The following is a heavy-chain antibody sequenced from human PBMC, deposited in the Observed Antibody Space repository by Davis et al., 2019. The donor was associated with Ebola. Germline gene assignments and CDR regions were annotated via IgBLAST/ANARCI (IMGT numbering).Heavy chain of an antibody. J-gene: IGHJ4*02. CDR1: GFTFSSYA. CDR3: AKGLDTAMVTPLY. D-gene: IGHD5-18*01. V-gene: IGHV3-30-3*01. CDR2: ISYDGSNK. Sequence: PGGSLRLSCAASGFTFSSYAMHWVRQAPGKGLEWVAVISYDGSNKYYADSVKGRFTISRDNSKNTLCLQMNSLRAEDTAVYYCAKGLDTAMVTPLYWGQGTLVTVSS.